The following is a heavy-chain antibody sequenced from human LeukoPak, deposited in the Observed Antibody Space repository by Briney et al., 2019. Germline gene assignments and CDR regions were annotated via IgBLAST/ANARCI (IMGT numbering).Heavy chain of an antibody. D-gene: IGHD5-12*01. CDR1: GFTFSSYA. CDR3: ARGGKWLPIPKPLDY. J-gene: IGHJ4*02. V-gene: IGHV3-30-3*01. Sequence: GGSLRLSCAASGFTFSSYAMHWVRQAPGKGLEWVAVISYDGSNKYYADPVKGRFTISRDNSKNTLYLQMNSLRAEDTAVYYCARGGKWLPIPKPLDYWGQGTLVTVSS. CDR2: ISYDGSNK.